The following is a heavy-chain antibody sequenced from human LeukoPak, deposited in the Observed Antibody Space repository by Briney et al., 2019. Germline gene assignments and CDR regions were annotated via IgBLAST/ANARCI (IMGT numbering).Heavy chain of an antibody. CDR3: ARGLSGSSSPLYPFDS. Sequence: GGSLRLSCAASGFTFSAFWMHWVRQAPGKGLMWVSRINSDGSGTSYADSVKGRFTISRDNAKNTLCLQMNSLRAEDTAVYYCARGLSGSSSPLYPFDSWGQGALVTVSS. D-gene: IGHD6-6*01. CDR1: GFTFSAFW. J-gene: IGHJ4*02. CDR2: INSDGSGT. V-gene: IGHV3-74*01.